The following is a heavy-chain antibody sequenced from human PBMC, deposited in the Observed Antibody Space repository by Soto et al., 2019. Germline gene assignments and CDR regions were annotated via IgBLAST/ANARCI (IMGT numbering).Heavy chain of an antibody. J-gene: IGHJ4*02. CDR2: TIPIFGTA. CDR3: ASQSGSGSYSA. Sequence: QVQLVQSGAEVKKPGSSVKVSCKASGGTFSSSVISWVRQAPGQGLEWMAGTIPIFGTANYAQKFQGRVTVSADKSTSTAYMELSSLRSDDTAVYYCASQSGSGSYSARGQGTLVTVSS. CDR1: GGTFSSSV. D-gene: IGHD3-10*01. V-gene: IGHV1-69*06.